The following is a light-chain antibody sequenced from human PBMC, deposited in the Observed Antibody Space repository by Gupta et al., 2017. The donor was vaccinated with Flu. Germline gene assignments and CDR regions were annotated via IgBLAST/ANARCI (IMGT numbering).Light chain of an antibody. J-gene: IGKJ1*01. Sequence: IVMTQPPDSLAVSLGERATINCKSSQSVLYSSNNKNYLAWYQQKPGQPPKLLIYWASGRESGVPGRFSGSGSGTDFSLTISSLQAEDVAVYYCQHDHSSPWTFGQGTKVEI. V-gene: IGKV4-1*01. CDR1: QSVLYSSNNKNY. CDR3: QHDHSSPWT. CDR2: WAS.